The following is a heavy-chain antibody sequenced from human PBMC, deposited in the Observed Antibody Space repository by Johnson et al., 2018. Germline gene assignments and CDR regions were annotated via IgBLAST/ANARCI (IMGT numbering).Heavy chain of an antibody. CDR3: ARERPNYFYALDI. CDR2: IKQDGSEK. CDR1: GFTFSSYW. V-gene: IGHV3-7*01. D-gene: IGHD3-10*01. Sequence: VQLVQSGGGLVQPGRSXRLSCAASGFTFSSYWMSWVRQAPGKGLEWVANIKQDGSEKYYVDSVKGRFTISRDNAKNSLYLQMNSLRAEDTAVYYWARERPNYFYALDIWGQGTMVTVSS. J-gene: IGHJ3*02.